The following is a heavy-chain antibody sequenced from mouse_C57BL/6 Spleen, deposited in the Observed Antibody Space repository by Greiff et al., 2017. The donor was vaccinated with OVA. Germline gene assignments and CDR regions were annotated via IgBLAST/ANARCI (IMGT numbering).Heavy chain of an antibody. CDR1: GFTFSSYA. Sequence: EVQVVESGGGLVKPGGSLKLSCAASGFTFSSYAMSWVRQTPEKRLEWVATISDGGSYTYYPDKVKGRFTISRDNAKNNLYLQMSHLKSEDTAMYYCARDYYSKGAWFAYWGQGTLVTVSA. CDR3: ARDYYSKGAWFAY. V-gene: IGHV5-4*01. CDR2: ISDGGSYT. D-gene: IGHD2-5*01. J-gene: IGHJ3*01.